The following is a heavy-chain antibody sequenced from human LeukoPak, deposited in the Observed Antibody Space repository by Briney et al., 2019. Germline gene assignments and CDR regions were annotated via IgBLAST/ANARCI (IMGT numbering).Heavy chain of an antibody. CDR1: GFTFSSYW. D-gene: IGHD2-15*01. J-gene: IGHJ5*02. Sequence: PGGSLRLSCTASGFTFSSYWMSWVRQTPEKGLEWVANIKQDGSEKVYVDSVKGRFTISRDNAKSSLYLQMSGLRAEDTAVYYCAKARGFCSGGSCYNPFDPWGQGTLVTVSS. CDR3: AKARGFCSGGSCYNPFDP. V-gene: IGHV3-7*05. CDR2: IKQDGSEK.